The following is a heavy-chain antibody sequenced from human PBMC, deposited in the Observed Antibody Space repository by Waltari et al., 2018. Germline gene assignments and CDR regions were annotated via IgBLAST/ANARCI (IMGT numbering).Heavy chain of an antibody. V-gene: IGHV4-59*01. CDR3: ARMFEPGILDSSGYYSSLPGMDV. J-gene: IGHJ6*02. Sequence: QVQLQESGPGLVKPSETLSLTCTVSGGSISSYYWSWLRQSPGKGLEWIGYIYYSGSTNYNPSLKSRVTISVDTSKNQFSLKLSSVTAADTAVYYCARMFEPGILDSSGYYSSLPGMDVWGQGTTVTVSS. D-gene: IGHD3-22*01. CDR1: GGSISSYY. CDR2: IYYSGST.